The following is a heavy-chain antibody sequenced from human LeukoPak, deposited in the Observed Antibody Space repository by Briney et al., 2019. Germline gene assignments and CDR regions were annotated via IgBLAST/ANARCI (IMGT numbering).Heavy chain of an antibody. CDR2: IYYSGST. D-gene: IGHD3-3*01. CDR1: GGSISSSSYY. Sequence: SETLSLTCTVSGGSISSSSYYWGWIRQPPGKGLEWIGSIYYSGSTYYNPSLKSRATISVDTSKNQFSLKLSSVTAADTAVYYCARESSSVLRFLEWLPSKRAQYYYYYMDVWGKGTTVTVSS. CDR3: ARESSSVLRFLEWLPSKRAQYYYYYMDV. J-gene: IGHJ6*03. V-gene: IGHV4-39*07.